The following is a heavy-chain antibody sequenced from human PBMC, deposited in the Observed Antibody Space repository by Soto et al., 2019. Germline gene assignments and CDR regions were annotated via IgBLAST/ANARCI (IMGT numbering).Heavy chain of an antibody. J-gene: IGHJ5*02. D-gene: IGHD4-17*01. V-gene: IGHV1-18*01. CDR1: GYTFFTYD. Sequence: QVHLVQSGVEVKTPGASVKVSCQASGYTFFTYDISWVRQAPGQGLEWMGWISTYSGDTKYAQKFQGRVTMTTDTSTTTAYLELRSLRSDDTAVYYCARNHGPPTSENWFDPCGKGTLVTVSS. CDR3: ARNHGPPTSENWFDP. CDR2: ISTYSGDT.